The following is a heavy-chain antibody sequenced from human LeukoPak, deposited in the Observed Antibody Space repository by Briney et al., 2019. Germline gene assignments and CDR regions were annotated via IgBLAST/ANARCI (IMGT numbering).Heavy chain of an antibody. J-gene: IGHJ4*02. CDR2: INHSGST. CDR1: GGSFSGYY. Sequence: PSETLSLTCAVYGGSFSGYYWSWIRQPPGKGLEWIGEINHSGSTNYNPSLKSRVTISVDTSKNQFSLKLSSVTAADTAVYYCARGAGRPDIVVVPAATPSGAGAIQDNYFDYWGQGTLVTVSS. V-gene: IGHV4-34*01. D-gene: IGHD2-2*01. CDR3: ARGAGRPDIVVVPAATPSGAGAIQDNYFDY.